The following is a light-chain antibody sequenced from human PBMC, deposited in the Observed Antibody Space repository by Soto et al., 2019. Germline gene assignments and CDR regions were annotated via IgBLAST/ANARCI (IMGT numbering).Light chain of an antibody. CDR2: EGT. J-gene: IGLJ1*01. Sequence: QSVLTQPASVSGSPGQSITISCTGTRRDVGGYNYVSWYQQYPGKSPKLLIYEGTHRPSGVSNRFSGSKSGNTASLTISGLQAEDEDDYYCSSYTISNALPFVFGTGTKLTVL. CDR3: SSYTISNALPFV. V-gene: IGLV2-14*01. CDR1: RRDVGGYNY.